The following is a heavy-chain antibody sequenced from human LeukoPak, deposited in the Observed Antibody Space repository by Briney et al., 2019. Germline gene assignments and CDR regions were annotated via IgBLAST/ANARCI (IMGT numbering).Heavy chain of an antibody. CDR2: IYYSGST. CDR3: AREAVATGGVDY. J-gene: IGHJ4*02. V-gene: IGHV4-59*01. D-gene: IGHD5-12*01. CDR1: GGSISSYY. Sequence: SDTLSLTCTVSGGSISSYYWSWIRQPPGKGLEWIGYIYYSGSTNYNPSLKSRVTISVDTSKNQFSLKLSSVTAADTAVYYCAREAVATGGVDYWGQGTLVTVSS.